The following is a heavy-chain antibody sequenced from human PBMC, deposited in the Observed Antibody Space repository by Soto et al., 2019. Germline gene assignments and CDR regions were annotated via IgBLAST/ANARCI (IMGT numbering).Heavy chain of an antibody. J-gene: IGHJ6*02. CDR2: IFSNDEK. CDR1: GFSLSNARMG. Sequence: QVTLKESGPVLVKPTETLTLTCTVSGFSLSNARMGVSWIRQPPGKALEWLAHIFSNDEKSYITTLKSRLTISNQTSKSQVVLTMTNVDPVATATYYCARMARSCGHYYDGVDVWCQGTTVTVSS. CDR3: ARMARSCGHYYDGVDV. V-gene: IGHV2-26*01.